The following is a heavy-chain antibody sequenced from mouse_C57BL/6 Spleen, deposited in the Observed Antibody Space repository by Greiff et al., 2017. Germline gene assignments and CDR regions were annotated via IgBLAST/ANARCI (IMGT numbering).Heavy chain of an antibody. CDR2: ISGGGGNT. V-gene: IGHV5-9*01. D-gene: IGHD1-1*01. CDR1: GFTFSSYT. CDR3: ARGGYYYGSSIAMDY. J-gene: IGHJ4*01. Sequence: DVQLVESGGGLVKPGGSLKLSCAASGFTFSSYTMSWVRQTPEKRLEWVATISGGGGNTYYPDSVKGRFTISRDNAKNTLYLQMSSLRSEDTALYYCARGGYYYGSSIAMDYWGQGTSVTVSS.